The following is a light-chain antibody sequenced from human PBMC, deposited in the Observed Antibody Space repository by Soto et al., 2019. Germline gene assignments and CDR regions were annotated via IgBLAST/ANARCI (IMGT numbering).Light chain of an antibody. CDR1: QSISSY. Sequence: DIQMTQSPSSLSASVGDRVTITCRASQSISSYLNWYQQKPGKAPKLLISAASSLQSGVPSRFSGSGSGTDFTLTISSLQLEDFATYYCQQSYSTPRTVGQGTKLEIK. V-gene: IGKV1-39*01. CDR2: AAS. CDR3: QQSYSTPRT. J-gene: IGKJ2*01.